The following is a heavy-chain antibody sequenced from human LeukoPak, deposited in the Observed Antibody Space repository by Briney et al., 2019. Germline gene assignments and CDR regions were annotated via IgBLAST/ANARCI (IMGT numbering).Heavy chain of an antibody. CDR1: GGSFSGYH. CDR2: INRSGSI. CDR3: VRGVGDY. J-gene: IGHJ4*02. Sequence: SETLSLTCAVYGGSFSGYHWSWIRQPPGKGLEWIGEINRSGSINYNPSLKSRVTISVDTSKNLHSLRRSSVTAADTAVYFCVRGVGDYWGRGTLVTVSS. V-gene: IGHV4-34*01.